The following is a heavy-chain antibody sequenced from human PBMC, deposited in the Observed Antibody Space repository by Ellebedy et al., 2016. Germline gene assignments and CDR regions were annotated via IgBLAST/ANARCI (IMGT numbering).Heavy chain of an antibody. CDR1: GYTLTELS. CDR3: ARGGYSPNYGMDV. J-gene: IGHJ6*02. V-gene: IGHV1-24*01. Sequence: ASVKVSCKASGYTLTELSMHWVRQAPGKGLEWMGGFDPEDGETIYAQKFQGRVTMTGDKITDTAYMELSSLRSEDTAVYYCARGGYSPNYGMDVWGQGTTVTVSS. CDR2: FDPEDGET. D-gene: IGHD6-13*01.